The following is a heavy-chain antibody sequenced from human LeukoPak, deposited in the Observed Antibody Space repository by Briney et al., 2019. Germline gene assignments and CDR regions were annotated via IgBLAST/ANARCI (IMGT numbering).Heavy chain of an antibody. Sequence: SETLSLTCTVSGGSISDYRWSCIRQPPGKGLEWIGYIFYRGSTGYNPSLKSRVTISVDTSKNQFSLKLSSVTAADTAVYYCARPMPGLDAFDIWGQGTMVTVSS. CDR2: IFYRGST. V-gene: IGHV4-59*08. CDR1: GGSISDYR. CDR3: ARPMPGLDAFDI. J-gene: IGHJ3*02. D-gene: IGHD2-2*01.